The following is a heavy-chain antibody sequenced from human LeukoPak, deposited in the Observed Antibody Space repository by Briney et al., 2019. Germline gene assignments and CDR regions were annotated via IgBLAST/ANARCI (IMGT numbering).Heavy chain of an antibody. CDR3: AKGSLYSAYLCDY. CDR2: ISGSGAST. CDR1: GFTFSSYS. J-gene: IGHJ4*02. D-gene: IGHD5-12*01. Sequence: GGSLRLSCAASGFTFSSYSMSWVRQAPGKGLEWVSAISGSGASTYYADSVKGRFTISRDNSKNTLYLQMNSLRAEDTAVYYCAKGSLYSAYLCDYWGQGTLVTVSS. V-gene: IGHV3-23*01.